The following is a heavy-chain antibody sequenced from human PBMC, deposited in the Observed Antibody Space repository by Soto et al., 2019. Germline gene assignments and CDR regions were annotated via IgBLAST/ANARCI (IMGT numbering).Heavy chain of an antibody. J-gene: IGHJ6*02. CDR3: ARDKDRVRLGGNYYYATDG. CDR2: IIPIFGTA. V-gene: IGHV1-69*12. CDR1: GGTFSTSA. Sequence: QVQLVQSGAEVMQPGSSVRVSCKTSGGTFSTSAISWVRQAPGQGLEWMGGIIPIFGTADYAQKFQGRVTITADEPTSIADRELSSLRSENTAVYFCARDKDRVRLGGNYYYATDGWGQGTTGTVSS. D-gene: IGHD5-12*01.